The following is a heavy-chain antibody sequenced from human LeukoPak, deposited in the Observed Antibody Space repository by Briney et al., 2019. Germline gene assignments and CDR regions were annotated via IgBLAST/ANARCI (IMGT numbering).Heavy chain of an antibody. CDR1: GGSISSGDYY. Sequence: SETLSLTCTVSGGSISSGDYYWSWIRQPPGKGLEWIGYIYYSGSTYYNPSLKSRVTISVDTSKNQSSLKLSSVTAADTAVYYCARYHYYSNWFDPWGQGTLVTVSS. D-gene: IGHD4-11*01. J-gene: IGHJ5*02. V-gene: IGHV4-30-4*01. CDR3: ARYHYYSNWFDP. CDR2: IYYSGST.